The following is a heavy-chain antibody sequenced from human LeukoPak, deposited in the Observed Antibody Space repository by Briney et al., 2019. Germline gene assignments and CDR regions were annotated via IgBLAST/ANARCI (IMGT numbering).Heavy chain of an antibody. V-gene: IGHV4-59*08. CDR3: ARAASSGYYYLDY. CDR1: GGSISSYY. D-gene: IGHD3-22*01. J-gene: IGHJ4*02. Sequence: SETLSLTCTVSGGSISSYYWSWIRQPPGKGLEWIGYIYYSGSTNYNPSLKSRVTISVDTSKNQLSLKLSSVTAADTAVYYCARAASSGYYYLDYWGQGTLVTVSS. CDR2: IYYSGST.